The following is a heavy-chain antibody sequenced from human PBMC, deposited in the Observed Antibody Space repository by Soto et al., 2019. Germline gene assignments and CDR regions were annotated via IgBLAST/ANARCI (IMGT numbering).Heavy chain of an antibody. CDR1: GGSISSSNW. D-gene: IGHD3-10*01. J-gene: IGHJ6*02. CDR3: ARGTKRGVHYYYGMDV. V-gene: IGHV4-4*02. Sequence: SETLSLTCAVSGGSISSSNWWSWVRQPPGKGLEWIGEIYHSGSTNYNPSLKSRVTISVDKSKNQFSLKLSSVTAADTAVYYCARGTKRGVHYYYGMDVWGQGTKVTVSS. CDR2: IYHSGST.